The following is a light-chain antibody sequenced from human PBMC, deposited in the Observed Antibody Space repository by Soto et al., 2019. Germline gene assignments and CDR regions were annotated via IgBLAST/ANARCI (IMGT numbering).Light chain of an antibody. CDR1: TSNIGNNT. CDR2: CDN. V-gene: IGLV1-44*01. CDR3: ASCDDSRTGQV. Sequence: QSVLTQPPSASGTLGQRVTMSCSGSTSNIGNNTVKWYQQLPGTAPKLLIYCDNDRPSGVSNRFSGSKSGTSASLAISGLQSEDEADYYCASCDDSRTGQVFGNGTKLTVL. J-gene: IGLJ1*01.